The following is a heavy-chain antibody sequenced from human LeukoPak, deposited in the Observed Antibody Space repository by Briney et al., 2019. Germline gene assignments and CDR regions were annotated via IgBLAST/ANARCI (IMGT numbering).Heavy chain of an antibody. CDR1: GGSISSSNW. D-gene: IGHD2-21*02. CDR2: IYHSGST. CDR3: ARDCGGDCYSVLWYFDL. V-gene: IGHV4-4*02. Sequence: SGTLSLTCAASGGSISSSNWWSWVRQPPGKGLEWIGEIYHSGSTNYNPSLKSRVTISVDKSKNQFSLKLSSVTAADTAVYYCARDCGGDCYSVLWYFDLWGRGTLVTVSS. J-gene: IGHJ2*01.